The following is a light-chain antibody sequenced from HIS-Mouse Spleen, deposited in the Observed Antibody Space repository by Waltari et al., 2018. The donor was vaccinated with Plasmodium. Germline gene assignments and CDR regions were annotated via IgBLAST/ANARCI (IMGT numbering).Light chain of an antibody. J-gene: IGLJ2*01. CDR3: AAWDDSLNGPV. CDR1: SHNIGSNT. V-gene: IGLV1-44*01. CDR2: GNN. Sequence: QSVLTQPPSASGTPGQRVTISCSGSSHNIGSNTVNWYQQLPGTAPKLLIYGNNQRPSGVPDRFSGSKSGTSASLAISGLQSEDEADYYCAAWDDSLNGPVFGGGTKLTVL.